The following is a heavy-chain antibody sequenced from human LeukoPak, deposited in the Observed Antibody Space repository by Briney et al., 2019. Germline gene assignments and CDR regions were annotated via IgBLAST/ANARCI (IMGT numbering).Heavy chain of an antibody. CDR1: GFTFSSYA. CDR3: ARGSGGGSCYSGCYFDY. J-gene: IGHJ4*02. D-gene: IGHD2-15*01. CDR2: ISGSGGST. V-gene: IGHV3-23*01. Sequence: PGGSLRLSCAASGFTFSSYAMSWVRQAPGKGLEWVSAISGSGGSTYYADSVKGRFTISRDNSKNTLYLQMNSLRAEDTAVYYCARGSGGGSCYSGCYFDYWGQGTLVTVSS.